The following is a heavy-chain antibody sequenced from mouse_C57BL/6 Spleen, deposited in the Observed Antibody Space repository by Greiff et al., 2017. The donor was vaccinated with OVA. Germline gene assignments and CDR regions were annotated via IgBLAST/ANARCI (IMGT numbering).Heavy chain of an antibody. D-gene: IGHD2-4*01. CDR2: INYDGSST. J-gene: IGHJ1*03. CDR1: GFTFSDYY. Sequence: EVMLVESEGGLVQPGSSMKLSCTASGFTFSDYYMAWVRQVPEKGLEWVANINYDGSSTYYLDSLKSRFIISRDNAKNILYLQMSSLKSEDTATYYCARDPYYDYDVRYFDVWGTGTTVTVSS. CDR3: ARDPYYDYDVRYFDV. V-gene: IGHV5-16*01.